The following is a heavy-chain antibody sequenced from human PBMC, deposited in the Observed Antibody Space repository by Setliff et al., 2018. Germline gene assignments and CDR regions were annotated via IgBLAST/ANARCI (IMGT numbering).Heavy chain of an antibody. V-gene: IGHV4-34*01. Sequence: SETLSLTCAASGGTFTYYYWTWIRQSPAKGLEWIGEITHTGTTGSTKYNPSLKSRVTMSIDTSKNQFSLRLSSVTAADTAVYFCARVTGFLYMDVWGKGTTVTVSS. CDR1: GGTFTYYY. J-gene: IGHJ6*03. D-gene: IGHD3-3*01. CDR2: ITHTGTTGST. CDR3: ARVTGFLYMDV.